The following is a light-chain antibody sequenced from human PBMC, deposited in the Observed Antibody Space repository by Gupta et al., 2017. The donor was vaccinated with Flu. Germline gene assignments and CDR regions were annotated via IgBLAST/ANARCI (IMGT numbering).Light chain of an antibody. Sequence: SMGERATISCKSSPSGVASSDNQNYLAWYQQKPGQSPKLLIYWASTRESGVPDRFSGSGSGTDFTLTISSLQAEDVAVYYCLQDVSEPLTFGGGTKVEIK. CDR3: LQDVSEPLT. J-gene: IGKJ4*01. V-gene: IGKV4-1*01. CDR1: PSGVASSDNQNY. CDR2: WAS.